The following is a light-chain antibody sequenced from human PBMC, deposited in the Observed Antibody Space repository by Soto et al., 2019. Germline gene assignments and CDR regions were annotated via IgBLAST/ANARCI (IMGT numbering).Light chain of an antibody. CDR2: EVS. Sequence: QSVLTQPASVSGSPGQSITISCTGTSSDIGGYNYVSWYQQHPGKAPKLMIHEVSNRPSGVSNRFSGSKSGNTASLTISGLQAEDEAHYYCSSYTSSSPVVFGGGTKLTVL. CDR3: SSYTSSSPVV. CDR1: SSDIGGYNY. V-gene: IGLV2-14*01. J-gene: IGLJ2*01.